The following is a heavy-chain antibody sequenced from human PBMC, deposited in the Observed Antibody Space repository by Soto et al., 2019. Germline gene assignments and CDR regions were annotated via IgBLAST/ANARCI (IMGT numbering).Heavy chain of an antibody. CDR1: GYTFTSYD. V-gene: IGHV1-8*01. Sequence: ASVTVSCQASGYTFTSYDINWVRQATGQGLEWMGWMNPNSGNTGYAQKFQGRVTMTRNTSISTAYMELSSLRSEDTAVYYCGVDMVRGVKVDYYYYYMDVWGKGTTVTVSS. D-gene: IGHD3-10*01. CDR3: GVDMVRGVKVDYYYYYMDV. CDR2: MNPNSGNT. J-gene: IGHJ6*03.